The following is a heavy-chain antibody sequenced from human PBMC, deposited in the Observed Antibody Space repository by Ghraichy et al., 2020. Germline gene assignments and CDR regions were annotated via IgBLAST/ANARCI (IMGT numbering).Heavy chain of an antibody. CDR3: ARGSGYSYGFDY. D-gene: IGHD5-18*01. J-gene: IGHJ4*02. CDR1: GGSISGYY. Sequence: SENLSLTCTVSGGSISGYYWSWIRQPPGKGLEWIGYIYYSGSTSYNPSLKSRVTISLDTSNTQFSLKLTSVTAADTAVYFCARGSGYSYGFDYWGQGTLVTVSS. CDR2: IYYSGST. V-gene: IGHV4-59*01.